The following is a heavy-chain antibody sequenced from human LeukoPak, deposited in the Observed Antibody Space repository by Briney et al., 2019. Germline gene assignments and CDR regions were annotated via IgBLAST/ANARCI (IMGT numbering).Heavy chain of an antibody. CDR2: IYYSGST. D-gene: IGHD3-22*01. V-gene: IGHV4-31*03. J-gene: IGHJ4*02. CDR3: AREVVITPYFDY. Sequence: PSETLSLTCTVSGGSISSGGYHWSWIRHHPGKGLEWIGYIYYSGSTYYNSSLKGRVTISVDTSKNQFSLKLSSVTAADTAVYYCAREVVITPYFDYWGQGTLVTVSS. CDR1: GGSISSGGYH.